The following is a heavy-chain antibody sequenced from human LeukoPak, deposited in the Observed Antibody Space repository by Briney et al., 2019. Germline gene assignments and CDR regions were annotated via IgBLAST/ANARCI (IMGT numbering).Heavy chain of an antibody. V-gene: IGHV1-46*01. CDR2: IITSGGST. D-gene: IGHD3-10*01. CDR3: ARGGSRNGFDY. J-gene: IGHJ4*02. Sequence: ASLKVSCKASGYIFTSHYMHWVRQAPGQGLEWMGVIITSGGSTTYAQKFQGRVTMTRDTSTSTVYMELSSLRSEDTAVYFCARGGSRNGFDYWGQGTLVTVSS. CDR1: GYIFTSHY.